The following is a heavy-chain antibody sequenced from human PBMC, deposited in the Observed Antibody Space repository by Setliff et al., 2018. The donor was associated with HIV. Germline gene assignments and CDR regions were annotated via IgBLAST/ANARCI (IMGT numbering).Heavy chain of an antibody. V-gene: IGHV4-39*02. Sequence: PSETLSLTCTVSGGSISSSSYCWGWSRQPPGKGREWIGSIVYSGSANYNPSLRSPVAISVDTPKNQFSLKLTSVTAADTAVYYCAREDSSYHYFDYWGQGMLVTVSS. D-gene: IGHD6-6*01. CDR3: AREDSSYHYFDY. CDR1: GGSISSSSYC. CDR2: IVYSGSA. J-gene: IGHJ4*02.